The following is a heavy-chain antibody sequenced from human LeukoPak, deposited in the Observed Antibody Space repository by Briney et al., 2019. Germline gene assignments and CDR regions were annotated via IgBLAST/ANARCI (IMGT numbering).Heavy chain of an antibody. V-gene: IGHV4-34*01. CDR3: ARDEDAFDL. Sequence: KPSETLSLTCAVYGWSFSNYYWSWIRQPPGKGLEWIGGITHSGSTNYNPSLKSRVTISVDTSKNQFSLKLSSVTAADTAVYYCARDEDAFDLWGQGTMVSVSS. J-gene: IGHJ3*01. CDR2: ITHSGST. CDR1: GWSFSNYY.